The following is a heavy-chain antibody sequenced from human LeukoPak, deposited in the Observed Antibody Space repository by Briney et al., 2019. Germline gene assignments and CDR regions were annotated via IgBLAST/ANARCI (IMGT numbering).Heavy chain of an antibody. CDR1: GFTFSSYG. CDR3: AKDNNKPGMRGLSNMDV. D-gene: IGHD7-27*01. Sequence: GGSLRLSCAASGFTFSSYGMHWVRQAPGKGLEWVAFIRYDGSNKYYADSVKGRFTISRDNSKNTLYLQMNSLRAEDTAVYYCAKDNNKPGMRGLSNMDVWGKGTTVTISS. V-gene: IGHV3-30*02. CDR2: IRYDGSNK. J-gene: IGHJ6*03.